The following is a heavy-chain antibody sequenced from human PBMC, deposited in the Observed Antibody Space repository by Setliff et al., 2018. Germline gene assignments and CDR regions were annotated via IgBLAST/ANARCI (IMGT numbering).Heavy chain of an antibody. D-gene: IGHD2-15*01. V-gene: IGHV3-20*04. CDR3: VSNPPRYCTGGICFDNGMDV. Sequence: CAASGITFDAFGMSWVRQAPGKGLEWVSGMDGDGSSVGYADSVKGRFTISRDNAKNSLFLQMNSLRAEDTALYYCVSNPPRYCTGGICFDNGMDVWGQGTTVTVSS. CDR1: GITFDAFG. CDR2: MDGDGSSV. J-gene: IGHJ6*02.